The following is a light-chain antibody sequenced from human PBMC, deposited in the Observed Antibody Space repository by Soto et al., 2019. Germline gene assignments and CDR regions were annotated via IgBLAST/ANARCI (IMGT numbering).Light chain of an antibody. J-gene: IGKJ4*01. CDR3: QQYGGSPRVT. V-gene: IGKV3-20*01. CDR1: QSVSSNY. Sequence: EIVLTQSPGTLSLSPGERVTLSCRASQSVSSNYLAWYQQKPGQAPRLLIYSASSRATGIPGRFSGSGSGTDSTLTINSLAPEDFAVYYCQQYGGSPRVTFGGGTKVESK. CDR2: SAS.